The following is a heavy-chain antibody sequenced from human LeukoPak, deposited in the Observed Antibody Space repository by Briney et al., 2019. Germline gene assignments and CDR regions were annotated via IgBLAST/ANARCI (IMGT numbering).Heavy chain of an antibody. D-gene: IGHD3-10*02. J-gene: IGHJ6*03. CDR3: ARMLDYYYYMNV. CDR2: INHSGST. V-gene: IGHV4-34*01. Sequence: SETLSLTCAVYGGSFSGYYWSWIRQPPGKGLEWIGEINHSGSTNYNPSLKSRVTISLDTSKNQFSLKLSSVTAADTAVYYCARMLDYYYYMNVWGKGTTVTISS. CDR1: GGSFSGYY.